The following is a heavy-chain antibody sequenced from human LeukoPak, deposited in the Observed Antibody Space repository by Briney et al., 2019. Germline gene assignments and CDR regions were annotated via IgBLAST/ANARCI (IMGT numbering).Heavy chain of an antibody. CDR3: AKDVLSGIYEY. D-gene: IGHD1-26*01. J-gene: IGHJ4*02. CDR1: GFTFSTYA. V-gene: IGHV3-23*01. Sequence: GGSLRLSCAASGFTFSTYAMGWVRQAPGKGLEWVSTVLSSGGYTYYADSVKGRFTISRDNSKNTLYLQMNSLRAEDTALYYCAKDVLSGIYEYWGQGTPVTVSS. CDR2: VLSSGGYT.